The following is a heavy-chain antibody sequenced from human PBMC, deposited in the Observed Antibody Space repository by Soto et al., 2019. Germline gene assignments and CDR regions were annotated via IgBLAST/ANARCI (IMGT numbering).Heavy chain of an antibody. CDR1: GFTFSSDA. CDR2: IIGRGGST. Sequence: GGSLRLSCAASGFTFSSDAMSWVLQAPGKGREGVSAIIGRGGSTYYADSVKGRFTISRDNSTNTLYLQMNSLRAEDTAVYYCATVPYDSSGYYLLGFDYWGQGTLVTVSS. J-gene: IGHJ4*02. D-gene: IGHD3-22*01. CDR3: ATVPYDSSGYYLLGFDY. V-gene: IGHV3-23*01.